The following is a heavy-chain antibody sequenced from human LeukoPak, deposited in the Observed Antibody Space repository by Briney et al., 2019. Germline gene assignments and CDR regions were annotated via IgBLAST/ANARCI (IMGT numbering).Heavy chain of an antibody. CDR1: GGSFSGYY. CDR2: INHSGST. Sequence: SGTLSLTCAVYGGSFSGYYWSWIRQPPGKGLEWIGEINHSGSTNYNPSLKSRVTISVDTSKNQFSLKLSSVTAADTAVYYCASRNEPYYYYGMDVWGQGTTVTVSS. V-gene: IGHV4-34*01. J-gene: IGHJ6*02. CDR3: ASRNEPYYYYGMDV. D-gene: IGHD1-14*01.